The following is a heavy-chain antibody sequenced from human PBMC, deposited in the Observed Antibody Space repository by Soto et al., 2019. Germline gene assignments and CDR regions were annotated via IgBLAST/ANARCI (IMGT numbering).Heavy chain of an antibody. D-gene: IGHD2-2*01. CDR3: ARFYCISTSCYVGSGMDV. J-gene: IGHJ6*02. CDR2: ISAYNGNT. Sequence: QVQLVQSGAEVKKPGASVKVSCKASGYTFTSYGISWVRQAPGQGLEWMGWISAYNGNTNYAQKLQGRVTMTTDTSTSTAYMELSSLRSDDTAVYYCARFYCISTSCYVGSGMDVWGQGTTVTVSS. CDR1: GYTFTSYG. V-gene: IGHV1-18*01.